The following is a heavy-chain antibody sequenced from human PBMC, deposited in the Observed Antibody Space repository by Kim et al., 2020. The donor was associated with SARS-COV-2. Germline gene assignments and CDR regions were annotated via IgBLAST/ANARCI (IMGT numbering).Heavy chain of an antibody. CDR3: VRDRMGGAFDI. D-gene: IGHD3-16*01. J-gene: IGHJ3*02. Sequence: GGSLRLSCATSGFTFSAYDMNWVRQAPGKGLEWLSFITKSSTTIYYADSVEGRFTISRDNAKNSLFLQMNSLRDEEPALYYCVRDRMGGAFDIWGQGTM. CDR1: GFTFSAYD. CDR2: ITKSSTTI. V-gene: IGHV3-48*02.